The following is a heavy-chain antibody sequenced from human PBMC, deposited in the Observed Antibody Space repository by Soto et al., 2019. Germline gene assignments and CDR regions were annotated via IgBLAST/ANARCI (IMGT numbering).Heavy chain of an antibody. CDR1: GYTFTSYY. D-gene: IGHD6-19*01. V-gene: IGHV1-2*04. Sequence: ASVKVSCKASGYTFTSYYMHWVRQAPGQGLEWMGWINPNSGGTNYAQKFQGWVTMTRDTSISTAYMELSRLRSDDTAVYYCARVSGYSSGWYLVNFDYWGQGTLVTVSS. CDR3: ARVSGYSSGWYLVNFDY. CDR2: INPNSGGT. J-gene: IGHJ4*02.